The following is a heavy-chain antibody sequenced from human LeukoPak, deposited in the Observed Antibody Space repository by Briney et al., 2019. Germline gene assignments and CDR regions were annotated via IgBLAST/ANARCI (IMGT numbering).Heavy chain of an antibody. CDR3: AKVRGTYSSGYFFDY. CDR2: ISWNSGYI. Sequence: GGSLRLSCAASGFTFDNYAMHWVRQAPGKGLEWLSIISWNSGYIGYADSVKGRFTISRDNAKKSLDLQMNSLRAEDTAFSYCAKVRGTYSSGYFFDYWGQGTLVTVSS. D-gene: IGHD6-19*01. CDR1: GFTFDNYA. V-gene: IGHV3-9*01. J-gene: IGHJ4*02.